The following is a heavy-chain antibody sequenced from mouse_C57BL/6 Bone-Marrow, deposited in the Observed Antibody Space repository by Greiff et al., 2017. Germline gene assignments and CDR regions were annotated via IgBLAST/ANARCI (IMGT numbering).Heavy chain of an antibody. Sequence: EVMLVESGGGLVKPGGSLKLSCAASGFTFSSYTMSWVRQTPEKRLEWVATISGGGGNTYYPDSVKGRFTISRDNAKNTLYLQMSSLRSEDTALYYCARPYYSNYGFAYWGQGTLVTVSA. CDR2: ISGGGGNT. CDR3: ARPYYSNYGFAY. D-gene: IGHD2-5*01. CDR1: GFTFSSYT. J-gene: IGHJ3*01. V-gene: IGHV5-9*01.